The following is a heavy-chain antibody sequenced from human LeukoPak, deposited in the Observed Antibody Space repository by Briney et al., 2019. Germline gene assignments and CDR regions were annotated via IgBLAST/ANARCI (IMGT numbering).Heavy chain of an antibody. CDR3: ARDPRLGVVIIGAFDI. CDR2: ISYDGSNK. J-gene: IGHJ3*02. V-gene: IGHV3-30-3*01. D-gene: IGHD3-3*01. CDR1: GFTFSSYA. Sequence: PGRSLRLSCAASGFTFSSYAMHWVRQAPGKGLEWVAVISYDGSNKYYADSVKGRFTISRDNSKNTLYLQMNSLRAEDTAVYYCARDPRLGVVIIGAFDIWGQGTMVTVSS.